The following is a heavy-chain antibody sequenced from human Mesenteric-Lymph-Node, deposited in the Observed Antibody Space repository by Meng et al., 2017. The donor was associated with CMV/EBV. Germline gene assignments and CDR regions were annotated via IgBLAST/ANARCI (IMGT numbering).Heavy chain of an antibody. CDR2: IHPNSGVS. CDR3: ARDNVNPEGFDP. D-gene: IGHD2/OR15-2a*01. Sequence: QVQLVQSRAEVGKPGAAGRVSCKASGSTFTDFYIHWVRQAPGQGLELMGLIHPNSGVSNSAQNFQGRVTMTRDTSISTAYMEIGRLASDDTAVYYCARDNVNPEGFDPWGQGTLVTVSS. J-gene: IGHJ5*02. V-gene: IGHV1-2*06. CDR1: GSTFTDFY.